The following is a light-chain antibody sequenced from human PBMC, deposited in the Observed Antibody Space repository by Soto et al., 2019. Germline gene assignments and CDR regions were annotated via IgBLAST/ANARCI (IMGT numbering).Light chain of an antibody. CDR1: HVVSASS. CDR3: QLGGASPSFT. V-gene: IGKV3-20*01. CDR2: AAT. J-gene: IGKJ2*01. Sequence: EIVLTQSPGTLYLCPGDGGSLSCRASHVVSASSFAWYKQKPGQAPTRVIYAATMRATGIPDRFRGSGSGPDDGLNISRLEPVDSAVYFCQLGGASPSFTFGQGTKMEI.